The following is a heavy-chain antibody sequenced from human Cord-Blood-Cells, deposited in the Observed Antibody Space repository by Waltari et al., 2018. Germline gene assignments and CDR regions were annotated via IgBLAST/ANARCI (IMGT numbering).Heavy chain of an antibody. CDR1: GFTFSSYA. J-gene: IGHJ4*02. Sequence: EVQLLESGGGLVQPGGSLRLSCASSGFTFSSYAMSWVLQAPGKGLEWVSAISGSGGSTYYADSVKGRFTISRDNSKNTLYLQMNSLRAEDTAIYYCAKDLGYSGSCFDYWGQGTLVTVSS. D-gene: IGHD1-26*01. V-gene: IGHV3-23*01. CDR2: ISGSGGST. CDR3: AKDLGYSGSCFDY.